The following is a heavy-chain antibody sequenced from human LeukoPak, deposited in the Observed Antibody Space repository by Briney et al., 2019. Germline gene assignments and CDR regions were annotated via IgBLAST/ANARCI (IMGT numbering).Heavy chain of an antibody. CDR1: GFTLTSYA. D-gene: IGHD4-17*01. CDR2: ITYDGRIQ. J-gene: IGHJ4*02. V-gene: IGHV3-30*09. CDR3: ARDKSGDYIMDS. Sequence: PGRSLSLSCAASGFTLTSYAMHWVRQAPDKGLDWVAVITYDGRIQYYADSVKGRFAISRDTSKNTLYLQMNSLRVEDTAVYYCARDKSGDYIMDSWGQGILDTVSS.